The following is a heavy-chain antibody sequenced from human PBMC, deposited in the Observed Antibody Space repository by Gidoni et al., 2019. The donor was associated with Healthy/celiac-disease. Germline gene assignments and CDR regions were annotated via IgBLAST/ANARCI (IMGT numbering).Heavy chain of an antibody. CDR3: ARSGASQWLIDYYYYYGMDV. CDR2: IYHSGST. V-gene: IGHV4-4*02. D-gene: IGHD5-12*01. J-gene: IGHJ6*02. CDR1: GGSISSSNW. Sequence: QVQLQESGPGLVKPSGTLSPTCAVSGGSISSSNWWSWVRQPPGKGLEWIGEIYHSGSTNYNPSLKSRVTISVDKSKNQFSLKLSSVTAADTAVYYCARSGASQWLIDYYYYYGMDVWGQGTTVTVSS.